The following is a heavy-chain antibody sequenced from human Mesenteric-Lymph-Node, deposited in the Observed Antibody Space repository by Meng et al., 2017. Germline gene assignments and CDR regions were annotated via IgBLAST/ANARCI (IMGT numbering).Heavy chain of an antibody. V-gene: IGHV1-2*06. CDR1: GYIFTDYY. CDR3: AGTQRSSLAPFDD. Sequence: HVQVVEAGGEVKNPGASEKVSCKTSGYIFTDYYILWRRQAPGQGRGWMGRVNPDTGGTNFAQGFQDRVVMTSATSISTAYMELSRINSDDTAIYYCAGTQRSSLAPFDDWGHGTLVTVSS. J-gene: IGHJ4*01. D-gene: IGHD1-1*01. CDR2: VNPDTGGT.